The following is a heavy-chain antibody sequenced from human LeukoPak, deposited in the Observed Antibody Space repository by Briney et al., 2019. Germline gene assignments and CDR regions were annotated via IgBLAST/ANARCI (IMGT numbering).Heavy chain of an antibody. D-gene: IGHD6-13*01. CDR1: GFTFSSYA. Sequence: GGSLRLSCAASGFTFSSYAMHWVRQAPGKGLEWVAVISYDGSNKYYADSVKGRFTISRDNSKNTLYLQTNSLRAEDTAVYYCARTGIAAAGTGNYFDYWGQGTLVTVSS. V-gene: IGHV3-30*04. CDR2: ISYDGSNK. CDR3: ARTGIAAAGTGNYFDY. J-gene: IGHJ4*02.